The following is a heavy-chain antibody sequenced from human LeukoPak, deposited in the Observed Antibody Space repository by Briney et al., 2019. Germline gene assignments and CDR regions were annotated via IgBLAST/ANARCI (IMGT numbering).Heavy chain of an antibody. CDR3: ARDRGLNYDSSGYPEFGY. V-gene: IGHV1-69*04. CDR1: GGTFSSYA. CDR2: IIPILGIA. D-gene: IGHD3-22*01. Sequence: GASVKVSCKASGGTFSSYAISWVRQAPGQGLEWMGRIIPILGIANYAQKFQGRVTITADKSTSTAYMELSSLRSEDTAVYYCARDRGLNYDSSGYPEFGYWGQGTLVTVSS. J-gene: IGHJ4*02.